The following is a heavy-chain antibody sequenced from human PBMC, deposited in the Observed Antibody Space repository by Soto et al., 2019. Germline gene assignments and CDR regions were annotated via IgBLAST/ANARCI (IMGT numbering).Heavy chain of an antibody. D-gene: IGHD3-22*01. J-gene: IGHJ2*01. CDR2: ISSSSSNI. Sequence: GGSLRLSCAASGFTFSDHYMSWIRQAPGKGLEWVSYISSSSSNIYYADSVKGRFTISRDRAKNSLYLQMNSLRAEDTAVYYCARVTYYYDSRGYYHWYFDLWGRGTLVTVSS. V-gene: IGHV3-11*01. CDR3: ARVTYYYDSRGYYHWYFDL. CDR1: GFTFSDHY.